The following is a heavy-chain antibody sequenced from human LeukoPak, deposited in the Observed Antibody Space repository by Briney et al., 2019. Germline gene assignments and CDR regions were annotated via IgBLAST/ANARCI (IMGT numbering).Heavy chain of an antibody. CDR3: AKIGRGRTFDY. Sequence: PSETLSLTCTVSGGSISSYYWSWIRQPPGKGLEWVSATSDSGGSTYYADSVKGRFTISRDNSKNTLYLQMNSLRAEDTAVYYCAKIGRGRTFDYWGQGTLVTVSS. V-gene: IGHV3-23*01. D-gene: IGHD1-14*01. CDR1: GGSISSYY. CDR2: TSDSGGST. J-gene: IGHJ4*02.